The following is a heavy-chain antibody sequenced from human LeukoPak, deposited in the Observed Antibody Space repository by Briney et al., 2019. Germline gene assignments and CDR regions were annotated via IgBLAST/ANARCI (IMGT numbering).Heavy chain of an antibody. V-gene: IGHV3-33*01. CDR1: GFIFRSYG. J-gene: IGHJ4*02. CDR2: IWYDGSNK. D-gene: IGHD3-10*01. CDR3: VRDAFGSFGEYNY. Sequence: GGSLRLSCAASGFIFRSYGIHWVRQAPAKGLEWVAVIWYDGSNKYYGDSVKGRFTISRDNSKNTAYLQMNSLRGEDTAVYYCVRDAFGSFGEYNYWGQGALVTVSS.